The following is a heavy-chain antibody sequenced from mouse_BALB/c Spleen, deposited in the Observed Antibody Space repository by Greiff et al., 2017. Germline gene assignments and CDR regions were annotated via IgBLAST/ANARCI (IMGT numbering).Heavy chain of an antibody. CDR2: IDTSDSYA. Sequence: QVQLQQPGAELVMPGASVKMSCKASGYTFTDYWMHWVKQRPGQGLEWIGAIDTSDSYASYNQKFKGKATLTVDESSSTAYMQLSSLTSEDSAVYYCAGGHAYWGQGTLVTVSA. V-gene: IGHV1-69*01. CDR1: GYTFTDYW. J-gene: IGHJ3*01. CDR3: AGGHAY.